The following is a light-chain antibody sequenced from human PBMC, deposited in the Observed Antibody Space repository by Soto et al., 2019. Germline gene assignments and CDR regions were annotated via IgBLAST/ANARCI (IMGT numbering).Light chain of an antibody. CDR3: CAFAGSSPTYV. J-gene: IGLJ1*01. Sequence: HSALSQPASVSGSPGQSITISCTGTSSDFGTYNRVSWYQQHPGKAPRVMIYEDARRPSGVSDRFSGSKSGNSASLTISGLQTEDEADYYCCAFAGSSPTYVFGTGTKVTVL. CDR1: SSDFGTYNR. CDR2: EDA. V-gene: IGLV2-23*01.